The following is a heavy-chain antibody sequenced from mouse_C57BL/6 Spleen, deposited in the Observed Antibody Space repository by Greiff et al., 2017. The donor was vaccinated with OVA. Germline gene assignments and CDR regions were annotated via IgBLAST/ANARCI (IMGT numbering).Heavy chain of an antibody. CDR1: GFTFCSYA. Sequence: EVQLVESGEGLVKPGGSLKLSCAASGFTFCSYAMSWVRQTPEKRLEWVAYISSGGDYIYYADTVKGRFTISRDNARNTLYLQMSSLKSEDTAMYYCTREPYGSSYFDYWGQGTTLTVSS. CDR3: TREPYGSSYFDY. CDR2: ISSGGDYI. V-gene: IGHV5-9-1*02. J-gene: IGHJ2*01. D-gene: IGHD1-1*01.